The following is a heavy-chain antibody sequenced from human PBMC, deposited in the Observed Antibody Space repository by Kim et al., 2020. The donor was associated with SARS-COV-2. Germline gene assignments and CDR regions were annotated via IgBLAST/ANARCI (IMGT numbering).Heavy chain of an antibody. D-gene: IGHD3-10*01. CDR3: ARELLWFGEFHTSAFDI. CDR2: IDPSDSYT. CDR1: GYSFTSYW. Sequence: GESLKISCKGSGYSFTSYWISWVRQMPGKGLEWMGRIDPSDSYTNYSPSFQGHVTISADKSISTAYLQWSSLKASDTAMYYCARELLWFGEFHTSAFDIWGQGTMVTVSS. V-gene: IGHV5-10-1*01. J-gene: IGHJ3*02.